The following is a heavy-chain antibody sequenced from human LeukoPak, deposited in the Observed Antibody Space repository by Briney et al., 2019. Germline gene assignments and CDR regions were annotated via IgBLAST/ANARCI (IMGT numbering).Heavy chain of an antibody. CDR2: IYHSGST. Sequence: SETLSLTCTVSGYSISSGYYWGWIRQPPGKGLEWIGSIYHSGSTYYNPSLKSRVTISVDTSKNQFSLKLSSVTAADTAVYYCARDSGTTGEVKFDPWGQGTLVTVSS. CDR3: ARDSGTTGEVKFDP. CDR1: GYSISSGYY. V-gene: IGHV4-38-2*02. D-gene: IGHD3-10*01. J-gene: IGHJ5*02.